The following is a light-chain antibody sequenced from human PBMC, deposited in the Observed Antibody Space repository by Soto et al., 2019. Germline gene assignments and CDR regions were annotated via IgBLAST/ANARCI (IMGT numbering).Light chain of an antibody. Sequence: QSALTQPASVSGSPGQSITISCTGTSSDVGNYKYVSWYQQHPGKAPKLMIYEVSNRPSGVSNRFSGSKSGASASLAITGLLPEDEADFFCQSFDTNLNAVVFGGGTKLTVL. CDR1: SSDVGNYKY. CDR2: EVS. V-gene: IGLV2-14*01. CDR3: QSFDTNLNAVV. J-gene: IGLJ2*01.